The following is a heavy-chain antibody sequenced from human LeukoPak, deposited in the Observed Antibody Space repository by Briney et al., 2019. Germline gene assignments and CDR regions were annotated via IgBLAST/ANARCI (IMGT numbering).Heavy chain of an antibody. CDR3: ARDLRFLPWYFDL. D-gene: IGHD3-3*01. CDR2: IYYSGST. Sequence: PSETLSLTCTVSGGSISSGGYYWSWIRQHPGKGLEWIGYIYYSGSTYYNPSLKSRVTISVDTSKNQFSLKLSSVTAADTAVYYCARDLRFLPWYFDLWGRGTLVTVSS. CDR1: GGSISSGGYY. J-gene: IGHJ2*01. V-gene: IGHV4-31*03.